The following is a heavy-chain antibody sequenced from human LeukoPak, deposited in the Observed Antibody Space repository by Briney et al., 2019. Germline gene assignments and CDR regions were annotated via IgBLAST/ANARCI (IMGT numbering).Heavy chain of an antibody. CDR2: IYYSGST. CDR1: SVSISSYY. Sequence: PSETLSLTCTVSSVSISSYYWNWIRQPPGKGLQWIGYIYYSGSTNYNPSLKSRVTMSVDTSKNQFSLKLSSVTAADTAVYYCARDLGYGDPFDYWGRGTLVTVSS. V-gene: IGHV4-59*01. D-gene: IGHD4-17*01. CDR3: ARDLGYGDPFDY. J-gene: IGHJ4*02.